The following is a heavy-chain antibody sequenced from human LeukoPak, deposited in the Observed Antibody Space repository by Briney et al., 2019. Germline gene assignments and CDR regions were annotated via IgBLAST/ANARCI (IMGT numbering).Heavy chain of an antibody. CDR1: GYTFTGYY. CDR3: ARDYYDSSGYYGDAFDI. J-gene: IGHJ3*02. CDR2: INPNSGGT. D-gene: IGHD3-22*01. V-gene: IGHV1-2*02. Sequence: ASVKVSCKASGYTFTGYYMHWVRQAPGQGLEWMGWINPNSGGTNYAQKFQGRVTMTRDTSTSTVYMELSSLRSEDTAVYYCARDYYDSSGYYGDAFDIWGQGTMVTVSS.